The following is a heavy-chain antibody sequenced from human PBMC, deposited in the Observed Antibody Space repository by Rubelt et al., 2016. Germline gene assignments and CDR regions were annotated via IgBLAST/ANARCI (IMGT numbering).Heavy chain of an antibody. CDR2: MCSSSTI. Sequence: EVQLLESGGGLVQPGGSLRLSCAASGFTFSSYSMNWVRQAPGKGLEGVLYMCSSSTIIFGESVKCPFTSSRDNANNSLYLHMNSLRAEDTDVYYCARDSGNWGQGTLVTVSS. CDR3: ARDSGN. V-gene: IGHV3-48*04. CDR1: GFTFSSYS. D-gene: IGHD6-25*01. J-gene: IGHJ4*02.